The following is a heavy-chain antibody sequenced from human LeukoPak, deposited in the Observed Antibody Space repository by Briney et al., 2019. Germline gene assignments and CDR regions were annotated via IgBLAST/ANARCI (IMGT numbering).Heavy chain of an antibody. D-gene: IGHD2-15*01. Sequence: PSETLSLTCTVSGGSISSGSYYWSWIRQPAGKGLEWIGRIYTSGSTNYNPSLKSRVTISVDTSKNQFSLKLSSVTAADTAVYYCARHFGCSGGSCYYYYYMDVWGKGTTVTVSS. CDR3: ARHFGCSGGSCYYYYYMDV. V-gene: IGHV4-61*02. CDR2: IYTSGST. CDR1: GGSISSGSYY. J-gene: IGHJ6*03.